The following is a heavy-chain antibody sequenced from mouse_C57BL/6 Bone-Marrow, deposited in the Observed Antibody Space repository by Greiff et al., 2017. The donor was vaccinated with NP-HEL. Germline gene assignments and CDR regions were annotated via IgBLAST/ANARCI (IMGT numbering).Heavy chain of an antibody. CDR3: ARERIDNPYYFDY. CDR1: GFTFSSYA. J-gene: IGHJ2*01. V-gene: IGHV5-4*01. Sequence: EVQLVESGGGLVKPGGSLKLSCAASGFTFSSYAMSWVRQTPEKRLEWVATISDGGSYTYYPDNVKGRFTISRDNAKNNLYLQMSHLKSEDTAMYYCARERIDNPYYFDYWGQGTTLTVSS. CDR2: ISDGGSYT. D-gene: IGHD1-3*01.